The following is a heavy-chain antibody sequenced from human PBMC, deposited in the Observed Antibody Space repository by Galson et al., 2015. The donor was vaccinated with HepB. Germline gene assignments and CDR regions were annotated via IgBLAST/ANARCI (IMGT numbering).Heavy chain of an antibody. J-gene: IGHJ4*02. CDR1: GYSFTRYN. V-gene: IGHV1-18*01. Sequence: SVKVSCKASGYSFTRYNINWIRQAPGQGPEWMGWSSGYNGDTRYVQKFQDRVTMTRDTSTGTAYMELTSLRYGDTAVYYCARGGMATIGGPTFDYWGQGTLVTVSS. CDR3: ARGGMATIGGPTFDY. D-gene: IGHD5-24*01. CDR2: SSGYNGDT.